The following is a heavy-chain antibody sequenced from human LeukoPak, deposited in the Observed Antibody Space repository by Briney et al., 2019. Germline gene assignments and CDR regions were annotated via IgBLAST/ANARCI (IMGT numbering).Heavy chain of an antibody. CDR3: ARVNSMTRVDY. CDR2: IKQSGTI. CDR1: GESLSGFY. V-gene: IGHV4-34*01. J-gene: IGHJ4*02. D-gene: IGHD2/OR15-2a*01. Sequence: SETLSLTCAVYGESLSGFYWSWIRQSPEKGLDWIGEIKQSGTIYYNPSLKSRVTISVDTSKNQFSLNLSSVTAADTAMYYCARVNSMTRVDYWGQGTLVTVSS.